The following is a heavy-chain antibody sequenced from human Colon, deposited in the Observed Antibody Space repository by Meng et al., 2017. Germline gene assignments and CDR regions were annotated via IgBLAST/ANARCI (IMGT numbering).Heavy chain of an antibody. CDR2: IYPADSDT. CDR3: AMTFHFGENQDALDV. Sequence: GESLKISCKGSGYIFSTYWVAWVRQMPGKGLEWIGIIYPADSDTRYSPSFQGQVTISVDKSINTAYLQLSSLKASDTAMYYCAMTFHFGENQDALDVWGQGTMVTVSS. V-gene: IGHV5-51*01. J-gene: IGHJ3*01. CDR1: GYIFSTYW. D-gene: IGHD4-17*01.